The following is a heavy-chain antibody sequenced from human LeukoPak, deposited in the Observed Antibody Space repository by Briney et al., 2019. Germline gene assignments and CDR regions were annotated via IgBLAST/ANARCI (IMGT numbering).Heavy chain of an antibody. Sequence: ASVKVSCTASGYTFTDYYIHWVRQAPGQGLEWMGWINPDSGGTDYAQNFQGRVIMTRDTSISTAYLARSSLRCDDPAVYYCARPDGWFGQNWFEPWGQGNPVT. D-gene: IGHD3-10*01. CDR1: GYTFTDYY. V-gene: IGHV1-2*02. CDR3: ARPDGWFGQNWFEP. CDR2: INPDSGGT. J-gene: IGHJ5*02.